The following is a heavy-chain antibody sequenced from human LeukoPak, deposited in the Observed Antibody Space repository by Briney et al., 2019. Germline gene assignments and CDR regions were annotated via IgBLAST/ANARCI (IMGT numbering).Heavy chain of an antibody. Sequence: SETLSLTCTVSGGSISSGGYYWSWIRQHPGKGLEWIGYIYYSGSTYYNPSLKSRVTISVDTSKSQFSLKLSSVTAADTAVYYCARVGTYYYDSSGYYPFDYWGQGTLVTVSS. D-gene: IGHD3-22*01. V-gene: IGHV4-31*03. CDR2: IYYSGST. CDR3: ARVGTYYYDSSGYYPFDY. CDR1: GGSISSGGYY. J-gene: IGHJ4*02.